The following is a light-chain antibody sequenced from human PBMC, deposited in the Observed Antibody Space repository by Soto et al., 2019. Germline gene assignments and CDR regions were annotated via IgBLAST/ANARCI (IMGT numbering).Light chain of an antibody. J-gene: IGKJ1*01. CDR1: QSVSNN. CDR2: GAS. Sequence: EIVMTQSPATLSVSPGERATLSCRASQSVSNNLAWYQQKAGQAPRLLIYGASTRATGIPARFSGSGSGTEFILTISRLQSEDCAVYCCQRYNSWAPWTFGQGAKVEIK. V-gene: IGKV3-15*01. CDR3: QRYNSWAPWT.